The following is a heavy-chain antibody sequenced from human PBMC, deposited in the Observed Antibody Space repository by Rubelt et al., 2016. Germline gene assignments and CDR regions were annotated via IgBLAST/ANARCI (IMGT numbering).Heavy chain of an antibody. V-gene: IGHV3-7*01. J-gene: IGHJ6*02. CDR2: IKQLGSEK. Sequence: GGSLRLSCVGSGFSFGSHWMSWVRQAPGKGLEWVASIKQLGSEKHYVDSVRARFTISRDNAKNSVYLQMNSLRVEDTAVYYCAREGNYYNGLDVWGQGTTVTVS. CDR3: AREGNYYNGLDV. CDR1: GFSFGSHW.